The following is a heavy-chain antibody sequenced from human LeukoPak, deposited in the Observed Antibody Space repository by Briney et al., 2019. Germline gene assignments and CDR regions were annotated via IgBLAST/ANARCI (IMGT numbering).Heavy chain of an antibody. CDR2: IYYSGTT. Sequence: SETLSLTCIVSGGSISSSNYYWGWIRQPPGKGLEWIGAIYYSGTTYYSPSLKSRVTISLDTSKNHFSLRLSSVTAADTAVYYCARDGYSRSWSNYFDYWGQGSLVTVSS. V-gene: IGHV4-39*07. J-gene: IGHJ4*02. D-gene: IGHD6-13*01. CDR3: ARDGYSRSWSNYFDY. CDR1: GGSISSSNYY.